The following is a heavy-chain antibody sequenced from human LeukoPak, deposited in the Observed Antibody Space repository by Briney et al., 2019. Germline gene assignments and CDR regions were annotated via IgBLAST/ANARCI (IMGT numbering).Heavy chain of an antibody. J-gene: IGHJ4*02. CDR3: ARDSSGYYYEGDY. V-gene: IGHV1-2*02. CDR1: GYTFTGYY. Sequence: VASVKVSCKASGYTFTGYYMHWVRQAPGQGLEWMGWINPNSGGTSYAQKFQGRVTMTRDTSISTAYMELSRLRSDDTAVYYCARDSSGYYYEGDYWGQGTLVTVSS. CDR2: INPNSGGT. D-gene: IGHD3-22*01.